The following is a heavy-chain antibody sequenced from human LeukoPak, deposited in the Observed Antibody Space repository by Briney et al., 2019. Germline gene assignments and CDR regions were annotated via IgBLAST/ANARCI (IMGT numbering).Heavy chain of an antibody. Sequence: PGGSLRLSCAGSGFTFSYYWMHWVRQAPGKGLVWVSRVNSDGTRTSYADSVKGRFTISRDNAKSTLYLQMNSLRAEDTAVYYCTRDPGNSPDYWGQGTLVTVSS. V-gene: IGHV3-74*01. D-gene: IGHD4-23*01. CDR1: GFTFSYYW. CDR2: VNSDGTRT. J-gene: IGHJ4*02. CDR3: TRDPGNSPDY.